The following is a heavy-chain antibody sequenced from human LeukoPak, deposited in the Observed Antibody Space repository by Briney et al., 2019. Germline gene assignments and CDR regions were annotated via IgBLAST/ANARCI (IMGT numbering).Heavy chain of an antibody. CDR2: ISGSGGST. Sequence: GGSLRLSCAASGYTFSNYAMSWVRQAPGKGLEWVSAISGSGGSTYYAYSVKGRFTFSRDNSKNTWYRQINSLRAEDTAVYYCAKDSVATVVTLFDYCGQGALVTVSS. CDR3: AKDSVATVVTLFDY. J-gene: IGHJ4*02. V-gene: IGHV3-23*01. D-gene: IGHD5-12*01. CDR1: GYTFSNYA.